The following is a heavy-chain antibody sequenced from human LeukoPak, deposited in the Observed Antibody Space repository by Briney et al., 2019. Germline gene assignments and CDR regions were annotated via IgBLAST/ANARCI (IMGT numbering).Heavy chain of an antibody. Sequence: ASVKVSCKASGYTFTDYYMHWVRQAPGQGLEWMGWINPNSGDTNYAQNFQGRVTMTRDTSISTAYMELSRLRSDDTAIYYCAREYNWNRFFDPWGQGTLVTVSS. D-gene: IGHD1-20*01. CDR1: GYTFTDYY. CDR3: AREYNWNRFFDP. J-gene: IGHJ5*02. V-gene: IGHV1-2*02. CDR2: INPNSGDT.